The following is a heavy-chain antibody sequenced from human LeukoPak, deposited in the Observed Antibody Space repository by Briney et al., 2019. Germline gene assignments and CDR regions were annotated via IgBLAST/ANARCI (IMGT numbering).Heavy chain of an antibody. J-gene: IGHJ4*02. V-gene: IGHV4-34*01. CDR2: INHNGST. CDR1: AGSFSGYY. CDR3: ATRKLGNDY. D-gene: IGHD7-27*01. Sequence: PSETLSPTCAVYAGSFSGYYWSWIRQPPGNVLEWTVEINHNGSTNYNPSLKSRVTISADTSKNQFSLKLYSVTPADTPVYDCATRKLGNDYWGEGTLVTVSS.